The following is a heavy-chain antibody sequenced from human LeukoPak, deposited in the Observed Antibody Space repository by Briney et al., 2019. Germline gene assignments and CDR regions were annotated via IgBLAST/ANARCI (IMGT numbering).Heavy chain of an antibody. Sequence: GGSLRLSCAASGFTVSNNYMSWVRQAPGKGLEWVSVIYSEGSTYYADSVKGRFTISRDNSKNTLYLQMNSLRAEDTAVYYCAKDLRLGTYGYYYYGMDVWGQGTTVTVSS. CDR1: GFTVSNNY. J-gene: IGHJ6*02. D-gene: IGHD2-21*01. CDR2: IYSEGST. V-gene: IGHV3-53*01. CDR3: AKDLRLGTYGYYYYGMDV.